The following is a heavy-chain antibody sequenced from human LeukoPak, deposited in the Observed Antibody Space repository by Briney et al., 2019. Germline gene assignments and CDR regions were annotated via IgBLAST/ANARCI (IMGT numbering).Heavy chain of an antibody. J-gene: IGHJ4*02. V-gene: IGHV4-59*01. CDR1: GASISRDY. CDR3: AKGGTYGGGADY. D-gene: IGHD1-26*01. CDR2: IYNGGST. Sequence: SETLSLTRTVSGASISRDYWTWIRQPPGKGMEWIGYIYNGGSTTYSPSLNSRVTISLDTSNNQVSLRLSSVTAADTAVYYCAKGGTYGGGADYWGQGTLVTVSS.